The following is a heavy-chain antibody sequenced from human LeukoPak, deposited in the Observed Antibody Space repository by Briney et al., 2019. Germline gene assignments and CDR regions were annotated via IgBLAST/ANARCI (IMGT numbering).Heavy chain of an antibody. D-gene: IGHD3-10*01. Sequence: GESLKISCKGSGYSFTSYWIGWVRQMPGKGLEWMGIIYPGDSDTRYSPSFQGQVTISADKSISTAYLQWSSLKASDTAMYYCARRMVRGVISQPKNYYYYGMDVWGQGTTVTVSS. J-gene: IGHJ6*02. CDR1: GYSFTSYW. CDR3: ARRMVRGVISQPKNYYYYGMDV. CDR2: IYPGDSDT. V-gene: IGHV5-51*01.